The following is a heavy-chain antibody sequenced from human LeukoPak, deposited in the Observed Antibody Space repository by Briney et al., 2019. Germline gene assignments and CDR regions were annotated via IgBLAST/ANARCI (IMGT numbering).Heavy chain of an antibody. CDR2: MNPNSGNT. CDR3: AREVLAVAGTSDDY. D-gene: IGHD6-19*01. CDR1: GYTFTSCD. Sequence: ASVKVSCKASGYTFTSCDINWVRQATGQGLEWMGWMNPNSGNTGCAQKFQGRVTMTRNTSISTAYMELSSLRSEDTAVYYCAREVLAVAGTSDDYWGQGTLVTVSS. V-gene: IGHV1-8*01. J-gene: IGHJ4*02.